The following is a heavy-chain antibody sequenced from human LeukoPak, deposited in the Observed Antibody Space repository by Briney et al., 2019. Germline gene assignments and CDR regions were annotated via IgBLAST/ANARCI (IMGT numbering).Heavy chain of an antibody. CDR1: GFTFGGYA. Sequence: GGSLRLSCTASGFTFGGYAMSWVRQAPGKGLEWVGFIRSKAYGGTTEYAASVKGRFTISRDDSKSIAYLRMNSLKTEDTAVYYCTRDQAIAAADSFYYYYGMDVWGQGTTVTVSS. D-gene: IGHD6-13*01. J-gene: IGHJ6*02. CDR3: TRDQAIAAADSFYYYYGMDV. V-gene: IGHV3-49*04. CDR2: IRSKAYGGTT.